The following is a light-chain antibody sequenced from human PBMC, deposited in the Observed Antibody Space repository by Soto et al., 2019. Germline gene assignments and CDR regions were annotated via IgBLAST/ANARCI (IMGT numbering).Light chain of an antibody. CDR2: KAS. CDR1: QSISSW. V-gene: IGKV1-5*03. Sequence: DIPMTQSPSTLSASVGDRVTITCRASQSISSWLAWYQQKPGKAPKLLIYKASSLESGVPSRFSGSESGTDFTLTILSLQPDHFATYYCPQYNSYPLTFGGGTKVEIK. J-gene: IGKJ4*01. CDR3: PQYNSYPLT.